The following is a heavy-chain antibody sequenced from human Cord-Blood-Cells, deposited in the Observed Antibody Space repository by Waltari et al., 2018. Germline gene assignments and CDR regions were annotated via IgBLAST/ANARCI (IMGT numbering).Heavy chain of an antibody. J-gene: IGHJ1*01. CDR2: INHIGIT. V-gene: IGHV4-34*01. D-gene: IGHD3-22*01. CDR3: ASITHYYESSGYYEYFQH. CDR1: GGSFSGYY. Sequence: QVQLQQWGAGLLKPSETLSLTCAVYGGSFSGYYWSWIPQPPGKGLEWIGEINHIGITNYNPSLKSRVTISVATSKIQVSLKLSSVTAADTAVYYCASITHYYESSGYYEYFQHWGQGTLVTVSS.